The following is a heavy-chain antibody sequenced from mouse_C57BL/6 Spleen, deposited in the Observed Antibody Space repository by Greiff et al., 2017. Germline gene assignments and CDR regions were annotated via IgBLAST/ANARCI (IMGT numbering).Heavy chain of an antibody. CDR2: INYDGSST. Sequence: EVKLVESEGGLVQPGSSMKLSCTASGFTFSDYYMAWVRQVPEKGLEWVANINYDGSSTYYLDSLKSRFIISRDNAKNILYLQMSSLKSEDTATYYCARGPIYYGYDGFAYWGQGTLVTVSA. J-gene: IGHJ3*01. D-gene: IGHD2-2*01. CDR3: ARGPIYYGYDGFAY. CDR1: GFTFSDYY. V-gene: IGHV5-16*01.